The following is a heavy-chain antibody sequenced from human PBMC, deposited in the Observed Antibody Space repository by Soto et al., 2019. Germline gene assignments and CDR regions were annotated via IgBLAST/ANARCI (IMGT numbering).Heavy chain of an antibody. J-gene: IGHJ6*02. D-gene: IGHD3-22*01. CDR1: GFTFSNAW. V-gene: IGHV3-15*01. Sequence: LRLSCAASGFTFSNAWMSWVRQAPWKGLEWVGRIKSKTDGGTTDYAAPVKGRFTISRDDSKNTLYLQMNSLKTEDTAVYYCTTDRYYDSSGYYYYYYYGMEVWGQGTTVTVSS. CDR3: TTDRYYDSSGYYYYYYYGMEV. CDR2: IKSKTDGGTT.